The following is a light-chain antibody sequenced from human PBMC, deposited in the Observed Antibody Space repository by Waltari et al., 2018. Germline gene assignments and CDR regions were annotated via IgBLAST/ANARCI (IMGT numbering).Light chain of an antibody. J-gene: IGKJ4*01. Sequence: EIVLTQSPATLSLSPGERATISCRASQSVSSYLAWFQQKSGQAPRLLIYDASNSATGIPARFSGSGSGTDFTLTISSLEPEDFAVYYCQQRTNWPLTFGGGTKVEIK. CDR3: QQRTNWPLT. CDR2: DAS. CDR1: QSVSSY. V-gene: IGKV3-11*01.